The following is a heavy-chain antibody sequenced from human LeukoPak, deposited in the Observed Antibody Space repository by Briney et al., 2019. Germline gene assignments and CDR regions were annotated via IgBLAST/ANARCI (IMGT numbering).Heavy chain of an antibody. CDR1: GGSLSGYY. V-gene: IGHV3-21*01. J-gene: IGHJ4*02. D-gene: IGHD6-6*01. CDR2: ISSSSSYI. Sequence: PSETLSLTCAVSGGSLSGYYWTWIRQAPGKGLEWVSSISSSSSYIYYADSVKGRFTISRDNAKSSLYLQMNGLRAEDTAVYYCARVGGQLGQPFDYWGQGTLVTVSS. CDR3: ARVGGQLGQPFDY.